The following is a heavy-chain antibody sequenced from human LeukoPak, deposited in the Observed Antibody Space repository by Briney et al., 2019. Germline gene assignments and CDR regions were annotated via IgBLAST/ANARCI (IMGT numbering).Heavy chain of an antibody. Sequence: SETLSLTCTVSGGSISSYYWSWIRQPPGKGLERIGYIYYSGSTNYNPSLKSRVTISVDTSKNQFSLKLSSVTAADTAVYYCAREGGTAMVPYYYFDYWGQGTLVTVSS. D-gene: IGHD5-18*01. CDR2: IYYSGST. J-gene: IGHJ4*02. CDR3: AREGGTAMVPYYYFDY. V-gene: IGHV4-59*01. CDR1: GGSISSYY.